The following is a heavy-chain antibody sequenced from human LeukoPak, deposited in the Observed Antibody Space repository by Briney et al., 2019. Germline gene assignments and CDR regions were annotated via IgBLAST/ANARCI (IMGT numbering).Heavy chain of an antibody. J-gene: IGHJ6*02. V-gene: IGHV4-61*08. Sequence: PSETLSLTCTVSGGSISSGGYYWSWIRQHPGKGLEWIGYIYYSGSTNYNPSLKSRVTISVDTSKNQFSLKLSSVTAADTAVYYCARDVHILTGLQPYYYGMDVWGQGTTVTVSS. CDR2: IYYSGST. CDR3: ARDVHILTGLQPYYYGMDV. D-gene: IGHD3-9*01. CDR1: GGSISSGGYY.